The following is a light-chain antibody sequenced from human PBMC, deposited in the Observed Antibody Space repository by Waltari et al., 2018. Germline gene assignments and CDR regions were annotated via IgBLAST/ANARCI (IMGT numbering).Light chain of an antibody. CDR3: QNYDEGSPTSA. Sequence: DRVTITCRASQSIGSLFAWYQQKPGKAPKLLIYLASKLHSVVPSRFSTSESGTEFTLSIDSLESDEFATYYCQNYDEGSPTSAFGQGTKVEIK. V-gene: IGKV1-5*03. CDR1: QSIGSL. J-gene: IGKJ1*01. CDR2: LAS.